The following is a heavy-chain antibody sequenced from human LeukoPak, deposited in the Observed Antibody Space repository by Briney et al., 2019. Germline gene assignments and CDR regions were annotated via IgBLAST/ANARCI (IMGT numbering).Heavy chain of an antibody. J-gene: IGHJ5*02. CDR2: INPSGGST. Sequence: GASVKVSCKASGYTFTSYYMHWVRQAPGQGLEWMGIINPSGGSTSYAQKFQGRVTMTRDTSTSTVYMELSSLRSEDTAVYYCARNRQQQLDENWFDPWGQGTLVTVSS. D-gene: IGHD6-13*01. CDR1: GYTFTSYY. CDR3: ARNRQQQLDENWFDP. V-gene: IGHV1-46*01.